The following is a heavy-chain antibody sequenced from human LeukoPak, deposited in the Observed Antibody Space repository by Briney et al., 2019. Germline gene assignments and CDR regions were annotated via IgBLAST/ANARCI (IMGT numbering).Heavy chain of an antibody. J-gene: IGHJ5*02. CDR3: ARWFMSTRELLRNWFDP. Sequence: GASVTVSCKASGYTFTSYAMNWVRQAPGQGLEWMGWINTNTGNPTYAQGFTGRFVFSLDTSVSTAYLQISSLKAEDTAVYYCARWFMSTRELLRNWFDPWGQGTLVTVSS. V-gene: IGHV7-4-1*02. D-gene: IGHD1-26*01. CDR2: INTNTGNP. CDR1: GYTFTSYA.